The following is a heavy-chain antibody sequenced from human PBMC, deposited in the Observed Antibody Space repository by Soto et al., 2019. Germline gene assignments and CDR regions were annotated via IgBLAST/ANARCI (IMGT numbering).Heavy chain of an antibody. J-gene: IGHJ3*02. V-gene: IGHV1-46*01. CDR1: GYTFTSYY. D-gene: IGHD3-22*01. CDR3: AGYDSSGYYYGAFDI. Sequence: ASVKVSCKASGYTFTSYYMHWVRQAPGQGLEWMGIINPSGGSTSYAQKFQGRVTMTRDTSTSTVYMVLSSLRSEDKAVYYCAGYDSSGYYYGAFDIWGQGTMVTVSS. CDR2: INPSGGST.